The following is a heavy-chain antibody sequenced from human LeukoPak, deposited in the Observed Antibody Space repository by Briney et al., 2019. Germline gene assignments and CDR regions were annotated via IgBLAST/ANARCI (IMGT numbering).Heavy chain of an antibody. J-gene: IGHJ3*02. V-gene: IGHV4-59*08. CDR2: TYYSGST. Sequence: SETLSLTCTVSGGSISSDYWSWIRQPPGKGLQWIGYTYYSGSTNYNPSLKSRVTISLDTSKIQFSPKLSSVTAADTAVYYCARHIGGWNDGFDIWGQGTMVTVSS. D-gene: IGHD6-19*01. CDR3: ARHIGGWNDGFDI. CDR1: GGSISSDY.